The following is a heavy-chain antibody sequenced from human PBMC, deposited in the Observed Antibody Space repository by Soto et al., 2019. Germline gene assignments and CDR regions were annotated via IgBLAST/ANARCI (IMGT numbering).Heavy chain of an antibody. V-gene: IGHV3-23*01. J-gene: IGHJ4*02. CDR1: GFTFSSYA. CDR3: AKDRTVLRFLEWLSPSYFDY. CDR2: ISGSGGST. D-gene: IGHD3-3*01. Sequence: PGGSLRLSCAPSGFTFSSYAMSWVRQAPGKGLEWVSAISGSGGSTYYADSVKGRFTISRDNSKNTLYLQMNSLRAEDTAVYYCAKDRTVLRFLEWLSPSYFDYWGQGTLVTVSS.